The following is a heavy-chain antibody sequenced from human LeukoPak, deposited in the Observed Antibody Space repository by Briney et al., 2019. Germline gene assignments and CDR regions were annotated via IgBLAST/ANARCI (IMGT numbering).Heavy chain of an antibody. J-gene: IGHJ5*02. V-gene: IGHV4-59*11. CDR1: GGSISSHC. CDR2: VYYSGST. Sequence: SETLSLTCTVSGGSISSHCWSWIRQPPGQGLERMGYVYYSGSTNYNPSLKSRVTISVDTSKNQFSLKLSSVTAADTAVYYCARDSGYRGSSGWYNWFDPWGQGTLVTVSA. CDR3: ARDSGYRGSSGWYNWFDP. D-gene: IGHD6-19*01.